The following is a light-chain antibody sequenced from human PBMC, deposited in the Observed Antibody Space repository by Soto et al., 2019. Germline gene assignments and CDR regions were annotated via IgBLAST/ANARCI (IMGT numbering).Light chain of an antibody. CDR3: KPSFT. CDR1: QSISSW. J-gene: IGKJ3*01. Sequence: DIQMTQSPSTLSASVGDRVTITCRASQSISSWLAWYQQKPGKAPKLLIYKASSLDSGVPSRFSGSGSGTDSTLTIRSLQADDFATYYCKPSFTFGPGTKVDIK. V-gene: IGKV1-5*03. CDR2: KAS.